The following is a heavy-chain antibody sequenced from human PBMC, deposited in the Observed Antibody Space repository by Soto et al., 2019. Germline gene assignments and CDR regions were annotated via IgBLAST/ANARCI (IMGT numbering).Heavy chain of an antibody. CDR2: ISSSSSTI. J-gene: IGHJ4*02. V-gene: IGHV3-48*01. Sequence: GSLRLSCAASGFTFSSYSMNWVRQAPGKGLEWVSYISSSSSTIYYADSVKGRFTISRDNAKNSLYLQMNSLRAEDTAVYYCAREESYAFYYGSGSSYYFDYWGQGTLVTVSS. D-gene: IGHD3-10*01. CDR1: GFTFSSYS. CDR3: AREESYAFYYGSGSSYYFDY.